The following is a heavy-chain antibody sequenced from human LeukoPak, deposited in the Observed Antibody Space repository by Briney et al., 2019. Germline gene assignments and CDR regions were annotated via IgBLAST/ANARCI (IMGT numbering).Heavy chain of an antibody. Sequence: PSETLSLTCTVSGGSISSSRYYWGWIRQPPGKGLEWIGSIYYSGSTYYNPSLKSRVTTSVDTSKNQFSLKLSSVTAADTAVYYCARLYYYGSGSYWTFDYWGQGTLVTVSS. J-gene: IGHJ4*02. CDR1: GGSISSSRYY. CDR2: IYYSGST. CDR3: ARLYYYGSGSYWTFDY. V-gene: IGHV4-39*01. D-gene: IGHD3-10*01.